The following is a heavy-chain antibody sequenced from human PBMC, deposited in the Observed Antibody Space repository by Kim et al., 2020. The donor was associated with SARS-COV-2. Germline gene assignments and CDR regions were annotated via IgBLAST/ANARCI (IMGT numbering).Heavy chain of an antibody. CDR1: GGTFSSYA. Sequence: SVKVSCKASGGTFSSYAISWVRQAPGQGLEWMGGIIPIFGTANYAQKFQGRVTITADESTSTAYMELSSLRSEDTAVYYCARGAFHSGSYYFHAFDIWGQGTMVTVSS. V-gene: IGHV1-69*13. D-gene: IGHD1-26*01. J-gene: IGHJ3*02. CDR2: IIPIFGTA. CDR3: ARGAFHSGSYYFHAFDI.